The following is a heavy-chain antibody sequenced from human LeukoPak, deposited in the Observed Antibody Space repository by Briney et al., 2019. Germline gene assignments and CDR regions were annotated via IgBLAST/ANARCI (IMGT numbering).Heavy chain of an antibody. V-gene: IGHV4-34*01. Sequence: PSETLSLTCAVYGGSFSGYYWSWIRQPPGKGLEWIGEINHSGSTNYNPSLKSPVTISVDTSKNQFSLKLSSVTAADTAVYYCARLLPSVGYWGQGTLVTVSS. CDR1: GGSFSGYY. J-gene: IGHJ4*02. CDR2: INHSGST. D-gene: IGHD1-26*01. CDR3: ARLLPSVGY.